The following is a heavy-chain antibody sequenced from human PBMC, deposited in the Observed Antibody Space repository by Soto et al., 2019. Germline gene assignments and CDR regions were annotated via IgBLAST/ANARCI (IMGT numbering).Heavy chain of an antibody. V-gene: IGHV4-4*02. D-gene: IGHD5-18*01. CDR1: SGSISSSNW. J-gene: IGHJ5*02. CDR2: IYHSGST. Sequence: PSETLSLTCAVSSGSISSSNWWSWVRQPPGKGLEWIGEIYHSGSTNYNPSLKSRVTISVDKSKNQFSLKLSSVTAADTAVYYCARDAARSPGGWFDPWGQGTRVTVSS. CDR3: ARDAARSPGGWFDP.